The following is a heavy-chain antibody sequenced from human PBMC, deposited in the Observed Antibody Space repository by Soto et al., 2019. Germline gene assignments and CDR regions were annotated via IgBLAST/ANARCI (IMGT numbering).Heavy chain of an antibody. CDR3: ARVADYYDSSGYYGPDY. V-gene: IGHV1-18*01. J-gene: IGHJ4*02. Sequence: ASVKVSCKASGYTFTSYGISWVRQAPGQGLEWMGWISAYNGNTNYAQKLQGRVTMTTDTSTSTAYMELRSLRSDDTAVYYCARVADYYDSSGYYGPDYWGRGTLVTVSS. CDR1: GYTFTSYG. D-gene: IGHD3-22*01. CDR2: ISAYNGNT.